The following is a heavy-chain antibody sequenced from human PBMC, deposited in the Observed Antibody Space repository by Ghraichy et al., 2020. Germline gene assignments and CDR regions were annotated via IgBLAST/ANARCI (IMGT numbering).Heavy chain of an antibody. Sequence: ASVKVSCKASGYTFTGYYMHWVRQAPGQGLEWMGWINPNSGGTKYAQKFQAWVTMTTDTSISTAYMDLRRLRSDDTAVYYCARELRGSNYKFFYYFDYWGQGTLVTVSS. CDR3: ARELRGSNYKFFYYFDY. J-gene: IGHJ4*02. D-gene: IGHD1-26*01. V-gene: IGHV1-2*04. CDR2: INPNSGGT. CDR1: GYTFTGYY.